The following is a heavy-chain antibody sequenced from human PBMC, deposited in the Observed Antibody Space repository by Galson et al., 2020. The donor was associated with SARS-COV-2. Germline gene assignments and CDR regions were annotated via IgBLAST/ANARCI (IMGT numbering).Heavy chain of an antibody. CDR1: GFTISSYT. D-gene: IGHD3-22*01. CDR3: AKAMYYDSSGGRNDGFDI. CDR2: ISGSGGST. J-gene: IGHJ3*02. Sequence: GGSLRLSCAASGFTISSYTMSWVLHAPAKGLEWFSAISGSGGSTYYADSVKGRFTISRDNSKNTLYLQMNSLRAEDTAVYYCAKAMYYDSSGGRNDGFDIWGQGTMVTVSS. V-gene: IGHV3-23*01.